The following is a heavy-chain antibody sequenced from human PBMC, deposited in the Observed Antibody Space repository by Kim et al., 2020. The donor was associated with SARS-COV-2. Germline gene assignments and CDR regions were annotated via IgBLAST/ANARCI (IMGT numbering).Heavy chain of an antibody. CDR2: ISAYNGNT. V-gene: IGHV1-18*04. D-gene: IGHD2-15*01. Sequence: ASVKVSCKASGYTFTSYGISWVRQAPGQGLEWMGWISAYNGNTNYAQKLQGRVTMTTDTSTSTAYMELRSLRSDDTAVYYCARDPLEDCSGGSCYSYGMDVWGQGTTVTVSS. CDR3: ARDPLEDCSGGSCYSYGMDV. CDR1: GYTFTSYG. J-gene: IGHJ6*02.